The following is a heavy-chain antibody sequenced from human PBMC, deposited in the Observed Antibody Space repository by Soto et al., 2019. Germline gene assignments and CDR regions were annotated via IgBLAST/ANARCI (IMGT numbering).Heavy chain of an antibody. CDR3: AKATGGGAVTIIHDY. Sequence: EVQLLESGGGLVQPGGSLRLSCAAAGFTFSIYAMSWVRQAPGKGLEWVSAISGSGGSTYYADSVKGRFTISRDNSKNTLQLQMNSLRPDDTDVYYCAKATGGGAVTIIHDYWGQGTLLTVSS. V-gene: IGHV3-23*01. CDR2: ISGSGGST. J-gene: IGHJ4*02. D-gene: IGHD3-16*01. CDR1: GFTFSIYA.